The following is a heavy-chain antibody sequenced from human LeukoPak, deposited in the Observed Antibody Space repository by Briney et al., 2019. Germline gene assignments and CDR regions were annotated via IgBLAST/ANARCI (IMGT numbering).Heavy chain of an antibody. V-gene: IGHV3-30-3*01. CDR3: ARDRGVVVITEDASDI. Sequence: HPGRSLRLSCAASGFTFSNYAMHWVRQAPGKGLEWVTVISYDGSNLYYADSVKGRFTISRDNSKNTLFLQMNSLRIEDTAVYYCARDRGVVVITEDASDIWGQGTMVTVSS. CDR2: ISYDGSNL. J-gene: IGHJ3*02. CDR1: GFTFSNYA. D-gene: IGHD3-22*01.